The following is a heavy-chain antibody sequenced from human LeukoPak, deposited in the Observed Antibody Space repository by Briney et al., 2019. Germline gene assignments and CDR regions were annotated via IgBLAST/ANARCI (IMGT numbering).Heavy chain of an antibody. CDR2: INPHSGGT. V-gene: IGHV1-2*02. D-gene: IGHD5/OR15-5a*01. CDR3: ARFDQVSETAGGY. Sequence: ASVKVSCKASGYTFTDYYMHWVRQAPGQGLEWMGWINPHSGGTNYAQKFQGRVTMTRDTPISTAYMELSRLRSDDSAVYYCARFDQVSETAGGYWGQGTLVTVSS. J-gene: IGHJ4*02. CDR1: GYTFTDYY.